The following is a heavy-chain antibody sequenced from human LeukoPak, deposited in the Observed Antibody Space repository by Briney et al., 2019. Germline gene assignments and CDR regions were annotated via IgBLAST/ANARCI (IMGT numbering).Heavy chain of an antibody. V-gene: IGHV3-23*01. J-gene: IGHJ3*02. CDR1: GFTFSSYA. CDR3: AKGWGIVVVVAATNAFDI. D-gene: IGHD2-15*01. Sequence: GGSLRLSCAASGFTFSSYAMSWVRQAPGKGLEWVSAVSASGGSTYYADSVKGRFTISRDNSKDTLYLQMNSLRAEDTTVYYCAKGWGIVVVVAATNAFDIWGQGTMVTVSS. CDR2: VSASGGST.